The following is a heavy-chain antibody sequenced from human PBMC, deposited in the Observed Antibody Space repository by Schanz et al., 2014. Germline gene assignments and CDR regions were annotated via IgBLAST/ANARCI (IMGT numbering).Heavy chain of an antibody. CDR2: ISYDGSNK. J-gene: IGHJ4*02. V-gene: IGHV3-30*14. CDR1: GFTFSSYA. D-gene: IGHD6-19*01. Sequence: QVQLVESGGGVVQPGRSLRLSCAAYGFTFSSYAMHWVRQAPGKGLEWVAVISYDGSNKYYADSVRGRFTISRDRFQNTLYLRMSSLRAEDTALYYCAIIGVMVAVAGTRADYWGQGTLVTVSS. CDR3: AIIGVMVAVAGTRADY.